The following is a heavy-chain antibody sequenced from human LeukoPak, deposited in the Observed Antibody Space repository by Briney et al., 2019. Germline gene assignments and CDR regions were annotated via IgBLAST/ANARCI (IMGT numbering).Heavy chain of an antibody. V-gene: IGHV1-46*01. CDR3: AREAGSTDY. CDR1: GYTFTRHF. CDR2: INPGGGTT. J-gene: IGHJ4*02. Sequence: ASVEVSFKASGYTFTRHFMHWVRQAPGQGLEWMGIINPGGGTTTYAQKFQGRVTMTRDTSTNTVYLEVSSLRSEDTAVYYCAREAGSTDYWGQGTLVTVSS. D-gene: IGHD5/OR15-5a*01.